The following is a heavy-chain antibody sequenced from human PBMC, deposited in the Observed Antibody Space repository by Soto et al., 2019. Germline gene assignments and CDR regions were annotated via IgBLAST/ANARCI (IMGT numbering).Heavy chain of an antibody. D-gene: IGHD3-3*01. CDR1: GFPLSDYV. J-gene: IGHJ1*01. CDR2: ISGSIGHT. CDR3: GKGVIGARRGPYN. V-gene: IGHV3-23*01. Sequence: EVQLLESGGGLVQPGGSRTLSCAASGFPLSDYVVTWVRQAPGKGLEWVSGISGSIGHTYYADSVKGRFTISRDRSKNTVYSPMNRPRAQDSAVYFWGKGVIGARRGPYNWGQGTLVTVSS.